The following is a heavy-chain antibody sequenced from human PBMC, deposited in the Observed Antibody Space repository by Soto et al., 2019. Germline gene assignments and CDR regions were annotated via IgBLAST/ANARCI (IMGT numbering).Heavy chain of an antibody. Sequence: QVQLQESGPGLVKPSQTLSLTCTVSGGSISSGDYYWSWIRQPPGKGLEWIGYIYYSGSTYYNPSLKSRVTISVDTSKNQFSLKLSSVTAADTAVYYCARAKGYYDFWSGYYRVGWFDPWGQGTLVIVSS. J-gene: IGHJ5*02. CDR2: IYYSGST. CDR1: GGSISSGDYY. V-gene: IGHV4-30-4*01. D-gene: IGHD3-3*01. CDR3: ARAKGYYDFWSGYYRVGWFDP.